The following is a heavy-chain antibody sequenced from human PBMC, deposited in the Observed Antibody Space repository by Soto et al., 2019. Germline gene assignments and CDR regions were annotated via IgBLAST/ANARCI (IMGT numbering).Heavy chain of an antibody. V-gene: IGHV4-59*12. D-gene: IGHD1-26*01. J-gene: IGHJ6*02. CDR1: GGSISSYY. Sequence: PSETLSLTCTVSGGSISSYYWSWIRQPPGKGLEWIGYIYYSGSTNYNPSLKSRVTISVDTSKNQFSLKLSSVTAADTAVYYCAREVGATRVDVWGQGTSVTVSS. CDR2: IYYSGST. CDR3: AREVGATRVDV.